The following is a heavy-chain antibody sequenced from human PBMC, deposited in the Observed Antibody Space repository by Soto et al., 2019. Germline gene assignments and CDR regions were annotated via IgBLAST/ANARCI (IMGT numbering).Heavy chain of an antibody. CDR2: IYYSGST. CDR3: ARGSRRDGYNFY. D-gene: IGHD5-18*01. V-gene: IGHV4-31*03. CDR1: GGSISSGGYY. J-gene: IGHJ4*02. Sequence: PSETLSLTCTVSGGSISSGGYYWIWIRQHPGKGLEWIGYIYYSGSTYYNPSLKSRVTISVDTSKNQFSLKLSSVTAADTAVYYCARGSRRDGYNFYWGQGTLVTVSS.